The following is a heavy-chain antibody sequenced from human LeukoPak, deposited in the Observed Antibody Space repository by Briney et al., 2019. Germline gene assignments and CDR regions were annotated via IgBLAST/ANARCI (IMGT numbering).Heavy chain of an antibody. V-gene: IGHV3-13*04. CDR3: TRGYRYGEIDY. D-gene: IGHD5-18*01. CDR1: GFTFSNYD. CDR2: ISTAGDT. J-gene: IGHJ4*02. Sequence: PGRSLRLSCAASGFTFSNYDMHWVRQATGKGLEWVSAISTAGDTYYPGSVKGRFTISRENAKNSLYLHMNSLRAGDTAVYYCTRGYRYGEIDYWGEGALVTVSS.